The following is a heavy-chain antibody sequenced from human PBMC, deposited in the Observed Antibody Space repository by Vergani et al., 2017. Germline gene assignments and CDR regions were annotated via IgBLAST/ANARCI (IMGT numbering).Heavy chain of an antibody. CDR2: IIPIFGTA. CDR3: ARGEPRYFDWLLYTYYYYYMDV. V-gene: IGHV1-69*01. CDR1: GGTFSSYA. J-gene: IGHJ6*03. Sequence: QVQLVQSGAEVKKPGSSVKVSCKASGGTFSSYAISWVRQAPGQGLEWMGGIIPIFGTANYAQKFQGRVTITADESTSTAYMALSSLRSEDTAVYYCARGEPRYFDWLLYTYYYYYMDVWGKGTTVTVSS. D-gene: IGHD3-9*01.